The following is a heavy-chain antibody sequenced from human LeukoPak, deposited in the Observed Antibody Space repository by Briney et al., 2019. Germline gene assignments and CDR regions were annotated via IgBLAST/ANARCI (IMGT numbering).Heavy chain of an antibody. V-gene: IGHV4-59*01. CDR1: GGSISSYY. Sequence: SETLSLTCTVSGGSISSYYWSWIRQPPGKGLEWLGYIYYSGSTNYNPSLKSRVTISVDTSKNQFSLKLSSVTAADTAVYYCARDRYDFWSGHRANWFDPWGQGTLVTVSS. J-gene: IGHJ5*02. CDR2: IYYSGST. CDR3: ARDRYDFWSGHRANWFDP. D-gene: IGHD3-3*01.